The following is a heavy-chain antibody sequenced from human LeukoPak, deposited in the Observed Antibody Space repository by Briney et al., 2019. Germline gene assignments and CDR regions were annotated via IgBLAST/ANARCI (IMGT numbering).Heavy chain of an antibody. D-gene: IGHD3-22*01. J-gene: IGHJ4*02. CDR2: ISSTSSFI. Sequence: PGGSLRLSCAASGFTFSSYAMHWVRQAPGKGLEWVSSISSTSSFIFYADSVKGRFTISRDNAKNTLYLQMNSLRAEDTAVYFCAKRGVVIRVILVGFHKEAYYFDSWGQGVLVTVSS. CDR1: GFTFSSYA. CDR3: AKRGVVIRVILVGFHKEAYYFDS. V-gene: IGHV3-21*04.